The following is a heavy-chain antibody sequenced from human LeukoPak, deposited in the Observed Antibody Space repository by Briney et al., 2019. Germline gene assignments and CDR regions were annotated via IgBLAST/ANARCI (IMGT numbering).Heavy chain of an antibody. Sequence: SVKVSCKASGGTFSKYTISWVRQRPGQGLEWMGGITPLFGTANYAQKFQGRVTITADESTSTAYMELSSLRSEDTAVYYCARKGEGSYYNSLDYWGQGTLVTVSS. V-gene: IGHV1-69*13. J-gene: IGHJ4*02. CDR3: ARKGEGSYYNSLDY. CDR1: GGTFSKYT. CDR2: ITPLFGTA. D-gene: IGHD3-10*01.